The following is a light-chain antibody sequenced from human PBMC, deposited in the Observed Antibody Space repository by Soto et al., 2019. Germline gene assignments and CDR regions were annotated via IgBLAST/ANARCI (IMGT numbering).Light chain of an antibody. Sequence: QSVLTQPASVSGSPGQSIASSCTGTSSDVGGYNYVSWYQQHPGKAPKLMIYDVTSRPSGVSDRFSGSKSGTTASLTISGLQAEDEADYYCCSYTSSTIYVFGTGTKLTVL. CDR3: CSYTSSTIYV. J-gene: IGLJ1*01. V-gene: IGLV2-14*03. CDR2: DVT. CDR1: SSDVGGYNY.